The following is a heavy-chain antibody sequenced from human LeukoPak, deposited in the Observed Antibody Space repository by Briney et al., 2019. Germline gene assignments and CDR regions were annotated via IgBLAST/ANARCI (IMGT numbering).Heavy chain of an antibody. CDR1: GYSISSGYY. J-gene: IGHJ3*02. CDR3: ARDRDSSSWYFFAFDI. D-gene: IGHD6-13*01. CDR2: IYHSGST. V-gene: IGHV4-38-2*02. Sequence: SETLSLTCTVSGYSISSGYYWGWIRQPPGKGLEWIGSIYHSGSTYYNPSLKSRVTISVDTSKNQFSLKLSSVTAADTAVYYCARDRDSSSWYFFAFDIWGQGTMVTVSS.